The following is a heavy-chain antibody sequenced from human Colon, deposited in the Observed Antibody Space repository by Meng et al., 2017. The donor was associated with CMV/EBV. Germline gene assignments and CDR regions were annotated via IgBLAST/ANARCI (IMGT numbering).Heavy chain of an antibody. CDR3: ARQLGGGSWSLHD. J-gene: IGHJ4*02. V-gene: IGHV4-38-2*02. CDR2: IYHSGST. CDR1: GYSISSGYY. Sequence: GSLRLSCTVSGYSISSGYYWGWIRQPPGKGLEWIGSIYHSGSTYYNPSLKSRISLSIDTSVGQFSLKMTSVTAADTAVYYCARQLGGGSWSLHDWGQGTLVTVSS. D-gene: IGHD6-13*01.